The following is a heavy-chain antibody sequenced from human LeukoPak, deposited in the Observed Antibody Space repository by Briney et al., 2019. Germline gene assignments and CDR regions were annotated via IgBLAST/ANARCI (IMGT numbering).Heavy chain of an antibody. Sequence: ASVKVLYKASGYIFNTCFIHWVRQAPGQGLEWMGWINPNNGDTNYVQKFQGRVTMTRDTSISTAYMELTRLRSDDTAVYYCARERGYDILTGYPDFRGQGTLVTVSS. J-gene: IGHJ4*02. V-gene: IGHV1-2*02. D-gene: IGHD3-9*01. CDR2: INPNNGDT. CDR1: GYIFNTCF. CDR3: ARERGYDILTGYPDF.